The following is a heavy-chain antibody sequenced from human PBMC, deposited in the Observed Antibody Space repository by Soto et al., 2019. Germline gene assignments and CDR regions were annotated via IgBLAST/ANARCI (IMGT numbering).Heavy chain of an antibody. Sequence: GGSLRLSCAASGFTVASYYMTWVRQTPGKGLEWVSVIYSGGSTYYADSVKGRFTISRDNSKNTLYLQMNSLRAEDTAVYYCATIAARPDWGQGTLVTVSS. CDR1: GFTVASYY. J-gene: IGHJ4*02. CDR2: IYSGGST. V-gene: IGHV3-53*01. CDR3: ATIAARPD. D-gene: IGHD6-6*01.